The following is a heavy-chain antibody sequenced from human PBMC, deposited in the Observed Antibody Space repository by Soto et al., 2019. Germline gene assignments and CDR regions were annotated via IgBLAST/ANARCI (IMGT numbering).Heavy chain of an antibody. CDR3: ARGGQDFWSGPFDY. CDR2: IDTSGST. V-gene: IGHV4-4*07. D-gene: IGHD3-3*01. J-gene: IGHJ4*02. Sequence: PSETLSLTCTVSGGSISNYYCNWIRQPAGKGLEWIGRIDTSGSTNYNLSLKSRVTMSVDTSKQEFSLKLSSVTAADTALYYCARGGQDFWSGPFDYWGRGALVTVSS. CDR1: GGSISNYY.